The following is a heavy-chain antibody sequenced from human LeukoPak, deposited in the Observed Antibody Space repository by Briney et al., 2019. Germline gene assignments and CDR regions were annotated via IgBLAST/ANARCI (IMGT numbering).Heavy chain of an antibody. CDR3: AREDYYDSSGYFGWFDP. J-gene: IGHJ5*02. D-gene: IGHD3-22*01. Sequence: SETLSLXCTVSGGSISSYYWSWIRQPAGKGLEWIGRIYTSGSTNYNPSLKSRVTMSVDTSKNQFSLKLSSVTAADTAVYYCAREDYYDSSGYFGWFDPWGQGTLVTVSS. CDR1: GGSISSYY. V-gene: IGHV4-4*07. CDR2: IYTSGST.